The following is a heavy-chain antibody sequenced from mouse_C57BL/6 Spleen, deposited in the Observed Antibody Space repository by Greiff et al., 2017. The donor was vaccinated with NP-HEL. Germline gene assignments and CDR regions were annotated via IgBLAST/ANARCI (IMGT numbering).Heavy chain of an antibody. D-gene: IGHD1-1*01. CDR1: GYTFTSYW. CDR2: IYPGNSDT. Sequence: EVQLQQSGTVLARPGASVKMSCKTSGYTFTSYWMHWVKQRPGQGLEWIGAIYPGNSDTSYNQKFKGKAKLTAVTSASTAYMELSSLTNEDSAVYYCTREVNYYGSSYDFYYWGQGTTLTVSS. CDR3: TREVNYYGSSYDFYY. V-gene: IGHV1-5*01. J-gene: IGHJ2*01.